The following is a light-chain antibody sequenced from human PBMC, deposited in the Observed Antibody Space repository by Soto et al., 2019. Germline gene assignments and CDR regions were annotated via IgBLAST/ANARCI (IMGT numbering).Light chain of an antibody. Sequence: DIPMTQSPSTLFASVGDRVRMTCRASQSIGKRLAWYQQRPGKTPKLLIYKASSLQSGVPSRFSASGSGTEFTLTISSLQADDFATYYCQQYNSNLWTFGQGTKVEIK. V-gene: IGKV1-5*01. CDR2: KAS. J-gene: IGKJ1*01. CDR1: QSIGKR. CDR3: QQYNSNLWT.